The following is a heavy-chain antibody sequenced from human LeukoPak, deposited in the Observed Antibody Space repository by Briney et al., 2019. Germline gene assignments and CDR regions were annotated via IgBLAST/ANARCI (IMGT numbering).Heavy chain of an antibody. CDR2: IYYSGST. V-gene: IGHV4-39*07. D-gene: IGHD3-3*01. Sequence: SETLSLTCTVSGGSISSSSYYWGWIRQPPGKGLEWIGSIYYSGSTYYNPSLKSRVTISVDTSKNQFSLKLSSVAAADTAVYYCARRRDFWSGYRKNWFDPWGQGTLVTVSS. CDR1: GGSISSSSYY. CDR3: ARRRDFWSGYRKNWFDP. J-gene: IGHJ5*02.